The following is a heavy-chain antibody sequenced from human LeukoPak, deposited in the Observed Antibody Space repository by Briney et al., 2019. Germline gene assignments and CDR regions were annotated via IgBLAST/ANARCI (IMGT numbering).Heavy chain of an antibody. CDR1: GDSISTYY. Sequence: SETLSLTCTVSGDSISTYYWSWIRQPPGKGLEWIGYIYYRVTSAYNPSLKSRVTMSVDMSTRQISLKLSSVTAADTAVYYCARNYGSGSYYNARTLYVFDPWGQGTLVTVSS. CDR2: IYYRVTS. V-gene: IGHV4-59*01. J-gene: IGHJ5*02. D-gene: IGHD3-10*01. CDR3: ARNYGSGSYYNARTLYVFDP.